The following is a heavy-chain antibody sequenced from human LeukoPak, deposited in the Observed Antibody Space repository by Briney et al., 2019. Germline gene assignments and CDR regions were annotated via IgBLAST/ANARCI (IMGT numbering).Heavy chain of an antibody. Sequence: SGGSLRLSCEGSGFTFSKYWLHWVRQTPGKGLVWVSRSDGSDTSYADSVKGRFTISRDNAKNKLFLQMSSLRAEDTAVYYCARVESGSCSNTRCRSIDFWGQGTLVTVSS. CDR1: GFTFSKYW. D-gene: IGHD2-2*01. CDR3: ARVESGSCSNTRCRSIDF. J-gene: IGHJ4*02. V-gene: IGHV3-74*01. CDR2: SDGSDT.